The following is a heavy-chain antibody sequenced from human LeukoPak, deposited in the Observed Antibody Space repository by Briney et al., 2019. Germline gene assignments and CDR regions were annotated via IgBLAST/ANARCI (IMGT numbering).Heavy chain of an antibody. CDR3: ARKYSGSYHTLNYYYMDV. J-gene: IGHJ6*03. Sequence: ASVKVSCKASGYTFTFYGITWVRQAPGQGLEWMGWISAYNGNTNYAQKLQGRVTMTTDTSTSTAYMELRSLRSDDTAVYYCARKYSGSYHTLNYYYMDVWGKGTTVTVSS. V-gene: IGHV1-18*01. CDR2: ISAYNGNT. D-gene: IGHD1-26*01. CDR1: GYTFTFYG.